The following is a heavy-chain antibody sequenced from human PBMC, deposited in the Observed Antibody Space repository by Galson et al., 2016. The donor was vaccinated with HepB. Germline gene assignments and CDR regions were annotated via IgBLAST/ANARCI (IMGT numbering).Heavy chain of an antibody. CDR3: ATDPAHGHSGQRGLAT. J-gene: IGHJ3*01. CDR1: GGSISSGDYY. D-gene: IGHD6-25*01. Sequence: LSLTCTVSGGSISSGDYYWNWIRQPPGKGLEWVGYIFYSGSTWSTYYNPSLKSRVSIAVDTSKSQFSLEVSSVTAADTAVYYCATDPAHGHSGQRGLATWGQGTMVTVSS. CDR2: IFYSGSTWST. V-gene: IGHV4-30-4*01.